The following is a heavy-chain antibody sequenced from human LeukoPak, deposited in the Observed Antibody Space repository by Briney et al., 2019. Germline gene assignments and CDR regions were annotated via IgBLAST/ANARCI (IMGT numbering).Heavy chain of an antibody. V-gene: IGHV3-48*03. CDR2: ISSSGITI. D-gene: IGHD6-25*01. J-gene: IGHJ4*02. Sequence: GGSLGLSCAASGFTFRTYEMNWVRRAPGKGLEWVSYISSSGITIYYADSVKGRFTISRDTVKNSLYLQMKSLRAEDTAVYYCARDAEQRGYFDYWGQGTLVTVSS. CDR1: GFTFRTYE. CDR3: ARDAEQRGYFDY.